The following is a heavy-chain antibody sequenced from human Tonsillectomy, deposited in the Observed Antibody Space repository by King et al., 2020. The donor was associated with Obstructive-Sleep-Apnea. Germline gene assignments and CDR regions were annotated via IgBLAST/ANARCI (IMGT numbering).Heavy chain of an antibody. CDR3: ARAGREVAVYDAFDI. CDR2: ISSSSTYK. D-gene: IGHD6-19*01. CDR1: GFTFSNFG. V-gene: IGHV3-21*06. J-gene: IGHJ3*02. Sequence: VQLVESGGGLVRPGGSLRLSCAASGFTFSNFGVNWVRQAPGKRLEWVSSISSSSTYKHYADSVKGRFTISRDNAKNSLFLQMDSLRAEDTAVYYCARAGREVAVYDAFDIWGQGTMVTVSS.